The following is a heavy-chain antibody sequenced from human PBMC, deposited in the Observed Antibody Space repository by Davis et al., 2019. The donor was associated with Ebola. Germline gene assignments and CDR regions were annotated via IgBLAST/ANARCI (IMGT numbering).Heavy chain of an antibody. Sequence: MPGGSLRLSCTVSGGSISSYYWSWIRQPPGKGLEWIGYIYYSGSTNYNPSLKSRVTISVDTSKNQFSLKLSSVTAADTAVYYCARHGYDILTGYYPFDYWGQGTLVTVSS. D-gene: IGHD3-9*01. CDR3: ARHGYDILTGYYPFDY. CDR1: GGSISSYY. V-gene: IGHV4-59*08. CDR2: IYYSGST. J-gene: IGHJ4*02.